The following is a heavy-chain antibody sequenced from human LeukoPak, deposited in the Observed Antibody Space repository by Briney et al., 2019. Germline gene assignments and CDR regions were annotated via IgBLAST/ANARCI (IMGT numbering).Heavy chain of an antibody. D-gene: IGHD6-19*01. CDR2: IYYSGST. CDR1: GGSISSSSYY. J-gene: IGHJ4*02. Sequence: KPSETLSLTCTVSGGSISSSSYYWGWIRQPPGKGLEWIGSIYYSGSTYYNPSLKSRVTISVDTSKNQFSLKLSSVTAADTAVYYCARVVPYSSGWAAVRLGYYFDYWGQGTLVTVSS. CDR3: ARVVPYSSGWAAVRLGYYFDY. V-gene: IGHV4-39*07.